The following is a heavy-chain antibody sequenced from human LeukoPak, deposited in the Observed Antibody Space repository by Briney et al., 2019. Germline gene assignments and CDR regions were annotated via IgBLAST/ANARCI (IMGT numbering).Heavy chain of an antibody. CDR1: GLTVESNY. CDR3: ARGFGKAAADVFGGYTMDV. V-gene: IGHV3-66*02. Sequence: SLRLSRAASGLTVESNYMSWVGQAPGKGLEWVSLIYTGGSTYYADSVRGRFTISRDNSKNTLYLQMNSLRPEDTAIYYCARGFGKAAADVFGGYTMDVWGQGTTVTVSS. CDR2: IYTGGST. J-gene: IGHJ6*02. D-gene: IGHD6-13*01.